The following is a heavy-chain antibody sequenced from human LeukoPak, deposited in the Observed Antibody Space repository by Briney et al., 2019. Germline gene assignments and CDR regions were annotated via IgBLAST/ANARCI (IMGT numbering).Heavy chain of an antibody. CDR2: ISSSSSYI. V-gene: IGHV3-21*01. Sequence: GGSLRLSCAASGFTFSSYSMNWVRQAPGKGLEWVSSISSSSSYIYYADSVKGRFTISRDNSKNTLYLQMNSLRAEDTDVYYCARSYGYGGIHYWGKGTLVTVSS. CDR3: ARSYGYGGIHY. J-gene: IGHJ4*02. CDR1: GFTFSSYS. D-gene: IGHD3-16*01.